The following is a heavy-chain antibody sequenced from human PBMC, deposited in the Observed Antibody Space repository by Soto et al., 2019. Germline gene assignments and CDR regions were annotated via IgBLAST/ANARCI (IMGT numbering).Heavy chain of an antibody. Sequence: QVQLVESGGGVVQPGRSLRLSCAASGFTFSNYALHWVRQAPGKGLEGVAVISDDGSNKYYADSVKGRFTISRDNSKNTLYLQMNSLRAEDTAVYYCARDRFASSWSYFDYWGQGTPVTVSS. CDR1: GFTFSNYA. CDR3: ARDRFASSWSYFDY. CDR2: ISDDGSNK. J-gene: IGHJ4*02. V-gene: IGHV3-30-3*01. D-gene: IGHD6-13*01.